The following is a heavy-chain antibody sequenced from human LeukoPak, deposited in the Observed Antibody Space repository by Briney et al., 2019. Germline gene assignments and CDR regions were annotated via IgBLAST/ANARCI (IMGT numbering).Heavy chain of an antibody. V-gene: IGHV4-61*05. CDR1: GGSISSSSYY. CDR3: ARAIAARPNFDY. Sequence: SETLSLTCTVSGGSISSSSYYWGWIRQPPGKGLEWIGSIYYSGNTNYNPSLKSRVTISLDTSKNQFSLKLTSVTAADTAVYYCARAIAARPNFDYWGQGTLVTVSS. D-gene: IGHD6-6*01. CDR2: IYYSGNT. J-gene: IGHJ4*02.